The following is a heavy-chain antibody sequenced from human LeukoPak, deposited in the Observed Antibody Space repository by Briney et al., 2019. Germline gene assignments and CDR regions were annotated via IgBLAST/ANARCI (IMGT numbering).Heavy chain of an antibody. CDR3: ARESELIAVAGTWSY. V-gene: IGHV1-69*13. CDR2: IIPIFGTA. D-gene: IGHD6-19*01. J-gene: IGHJ4*02. Sequence: SVKVSCKASGGTFSSYAISWVRQAPGQGLEWMGGIIPIFGTANYAQKFQGRVTITADESTSTAYMELSSLRSEDTAVYYCARESELIAVAGTWSYWGQGTLVTVSS. CDR1: GGTFSSYA.